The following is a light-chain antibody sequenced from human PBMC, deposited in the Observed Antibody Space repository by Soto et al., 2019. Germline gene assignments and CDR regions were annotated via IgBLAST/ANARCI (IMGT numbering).Light chain of an antibody. CDR1: SSNIGAGYD. CDR2: GNS. CDR3: QSYDSSLIYV. Sequence: QSVLTQPPSVSGAPGQRVTISCTGSSSNIGAGYDVHWYQQLPGTAPKLLIHGNSNRPSGVPDRFSGSKSGTSASLAITGLQAEDEADYYCQSYDSSLIYVFGTGTKVTVL. J-gene: IGLJ1*01. V-gene: IGLV1-40*01.